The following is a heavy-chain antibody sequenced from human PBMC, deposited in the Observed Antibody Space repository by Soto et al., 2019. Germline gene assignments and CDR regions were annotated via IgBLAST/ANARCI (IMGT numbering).Heavy chain of an antibody. CDR2: MSPNSGAT. Sequence: QVQLVQSGAEVTKPGASVKVSCRASGYTFTTYDINWVRQATGQGLEWMGWMSPNSGATGYAQKFQGRVTMTRDTPISTAYRELSNLRSEDTAIYSCARGVDAGVDVWGQGTTFTVSS. CDR3: ARGVDAGVDV. CDR1: GYTFTTYD. V-gene: IGHV1-8*01. D-gene: IGHD1-1*01. J-gene: IGHJ6*02.